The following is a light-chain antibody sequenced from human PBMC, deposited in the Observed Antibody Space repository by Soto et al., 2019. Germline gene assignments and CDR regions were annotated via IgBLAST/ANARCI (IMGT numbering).Light chain of an antibody. CDR1: QSLNSW. CDR2: KAS. CDR3: QHYIGYSGM. Sequence: DIQMTQSPSTQSASVGDRVTITCQASQSLNSWLAWYQHKPGKAPKLLIHKASILASGVPSRFSGSDSGAEFTLTISSLQPDDFATYYCQHYIGYSGMFGQGTKVDIK. V-gene: IGKV1-5*03. J-gene: IGKJ1*01.